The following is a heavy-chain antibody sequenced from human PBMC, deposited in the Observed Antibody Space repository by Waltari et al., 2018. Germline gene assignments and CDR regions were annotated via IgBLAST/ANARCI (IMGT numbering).Heavy chain of an antibody. CDR1: GGSISSYY. CDR2: IYYSGST. Sequence: QVQLQESGPGLVKPSETLSLTCTVSGGSISSYYWSWIRQPPGKGLEWIGYIYYSGSTNYNPSLKSRVTISVDTSKNQFSLKLSSVTAADTAVYYCARSPYYYGSGSYYFQYYFDYWGQGTLVTVSS. CDR3: ARSPYYYGSGSYYFQYYFDY. J-gene: IGHJ4*02. V-gene: IGHV4-59*01. D-gene: IGHD3-10*01.